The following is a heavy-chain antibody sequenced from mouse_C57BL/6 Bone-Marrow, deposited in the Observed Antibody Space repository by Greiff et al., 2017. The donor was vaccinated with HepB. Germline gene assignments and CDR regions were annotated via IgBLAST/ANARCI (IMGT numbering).Heavy chain of an antibody. CDR2: IDPENGDT. J-gene: IGHJ2*01. Sequence: VQLQQSGAELVRPGASVKLSCTASGFNIKDDYMHWVKQRPEQGLEWIGWIDPENGDTEYASKFQGKATITADTSSNTAYLQLSSLTSEDTAVYYCTTCGGYYFDYWGQGTTLTVSS. CDR3: TTCGGYYFDY. CDR1: GFNIKDDY. V-gene: IGHV14-4*01.